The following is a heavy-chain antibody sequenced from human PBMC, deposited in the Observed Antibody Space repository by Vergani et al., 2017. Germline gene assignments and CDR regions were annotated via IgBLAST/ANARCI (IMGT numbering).Heavy chain of an antibody. J-gene: IGHJ4*02. D-gene: IGHD6-19*01. CDR2: IWYDGSNK. CDR1: GFTFSSYG. CDR3: ARGRRVAGTSIKTQYLYYFDY. Sequence: QVQLVESGGGVVQPGRSLRLSCAASGFTFSSYGMHWVRQAPGKGLEWVAVIWYDGSNKYYADSVKGRFTISRDNSKNTLYLQMNSLRAEDTAVYYCARGRRVAGTSIKTQYLYYFDYWGQGTLVTVSS. V-gene: IGHV3-33*01.